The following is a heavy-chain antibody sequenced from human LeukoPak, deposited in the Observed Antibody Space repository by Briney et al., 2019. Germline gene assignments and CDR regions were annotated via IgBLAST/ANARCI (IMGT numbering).Heavy chain of an antibody. J-gene: IGHJ4*02. Sequence: GGSLRLSCAASGFTFSSYSMNWVRQAPGKGLEWVSSISSSSSTIYYADSVKGRFTVSRDNAKNSLYLQMNSLRAEDTAVYYCARGAYYYEDWGQGTLVTVSS. CDR1: GFTFSSYS. CDR3: ARGAYYYED. D-gene: IGHD3-22*01. CDR2: ISSSSSTI. V-gene: IGHV3-48*01.